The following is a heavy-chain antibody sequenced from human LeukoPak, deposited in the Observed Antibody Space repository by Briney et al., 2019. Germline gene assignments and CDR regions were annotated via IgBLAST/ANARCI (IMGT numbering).Heavy chain of an antibody. CDR3: ARTEELLLLDY. CDR1: GGSISSYY. Sequence: SETLSLTCTVSGGSISSYYWSSIRQPPGKGLEWIGYIYYSGSTNYNPSLKSRVTISVDTSKNQFSLKLSSVTAADTAVYYCARTEELLLLDYWGQGTLVTVSS. CDR2: IYYSGST. V-gene: IGHV4-59*01. J-gene: IGHJ4*02. D-gene: IGHD1-26*01.